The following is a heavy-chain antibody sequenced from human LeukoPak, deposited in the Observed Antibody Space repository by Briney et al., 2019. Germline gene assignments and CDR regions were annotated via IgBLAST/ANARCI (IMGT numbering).Heavy chain of an antibody. Sequence: ASVKVSCKASGYTFTSYYMHWVRQAPGQGLEWMGIINPSGGSTSYAQKFQGRVTMTRDTSTSTVYMELSSLRSEDTAVYYCARDFGIAAAGKNYYYGMDVWGQGTTVTVSS. CDR1: GYTFTSYY. V-gene: IGHV1-46*01. D-gene: IGHD6-13*01. CDR3: ARDFGIAAAGKNYYYGMDV. CDR2: INPSGGST. J-gene: IGHJ6*02.